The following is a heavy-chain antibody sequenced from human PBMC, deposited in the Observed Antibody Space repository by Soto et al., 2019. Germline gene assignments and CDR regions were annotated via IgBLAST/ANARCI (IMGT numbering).Heavy chain of an antibody. CDR2: ITGSGGAM. V-gene: IGHV3-48*03. J-gene: IGHJ4*02. CDR3: AKVAPFILGSPF. CDR1: GFDFSGSE. D-gene: IGHD2-21*01. Sequence: GGSLRLSCIASGFDFSGSEMNWFRQAPGKGLEWVAYITGSGGAMFHADSLKGRFSISRDNAKNSLFLEMNNLTADDAGVYYCAKVAPFILGSPFWGQGTLVTVS.